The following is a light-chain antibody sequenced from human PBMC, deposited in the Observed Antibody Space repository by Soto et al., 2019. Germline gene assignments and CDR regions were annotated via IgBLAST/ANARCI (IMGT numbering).Light chain of an antibody. CDR1: ESISNSY. J-gene: IGKJ1*01. V-gene: IGKV3-20*01. Sequence: EIVLTQSPGTLSLSPGESATLSCRASESISNSYLAWYQQKPGQAPRLLIYGVPRGAAGIPDRFSGGGSGTDFTLTISRLEPEDFAVYYCQQYARSPETFGQGTKVEIK. CDR3: QQYARSPET. CDR2: GVP.